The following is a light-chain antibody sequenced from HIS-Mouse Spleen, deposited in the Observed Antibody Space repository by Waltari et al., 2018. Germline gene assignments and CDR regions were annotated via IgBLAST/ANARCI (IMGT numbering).Light chain of an antibody. Sequence: VVMTHLPLPLPVTLGQPASTPCRSSQGLVYSDGNTYLNWFQQRPGQPPRRLIYQVSHRDSGVPDRFGGSESGTDFTLKISRLEVEDVGVYYCMQGTHRPPYTFGQGTKLEIK. CDR3: MQGTHRPPYT. V-gene: IGKV2-30*01. CDR2: QVS. CDR1: QGLVYSDGNTY. J-gene: IGKJ2*01.